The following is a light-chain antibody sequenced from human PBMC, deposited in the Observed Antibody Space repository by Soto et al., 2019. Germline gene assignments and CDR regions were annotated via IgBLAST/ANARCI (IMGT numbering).Light chain of an antibody. CDR3: QQFVTSPLYT. J-gene: IGKJ2*01. CDR1: ESVASSY. Sequence: EVVLTQSPGTLSLSPGERATLSCRTSESVASSYIAWYQQKPGQAPRLLIYGTSSRAAGVPDRFSGSGSGTDFTLTISGLEPEDFAVYYCQQFVTSPLYTLGQGTKLEIK. CDR2: GTS. V-gene: IGKV3-20*01.